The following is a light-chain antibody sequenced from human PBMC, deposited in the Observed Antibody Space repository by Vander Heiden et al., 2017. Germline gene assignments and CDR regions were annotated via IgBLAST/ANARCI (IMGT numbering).Light chain of an antibody. J-gene: IGKJ1*01. CDR3: QQYNGWPPKWT. CDR2: GAS. Sequence: IVMTQSPDTLSVSPGERATLSCRASKSVSINLAWYQQKPGQAPRLLIHGASTRATGIQARFSGSGSGTEFTLTISSLQSEDFALYYCQQYNGWPPKWTFGQGTKVEIK. CDR1: KSVSIN. V-gene: IGKV3-15*01.